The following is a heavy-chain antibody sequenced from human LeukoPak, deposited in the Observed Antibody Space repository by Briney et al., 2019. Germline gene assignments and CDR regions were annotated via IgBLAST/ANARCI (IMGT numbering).Heavy chain of an antibody. V-gene: IGHV4-39*01. J-gene: IGHJ5*02. Sequence: SETLSLTCTVSGGSISSSTYYWGWIRQPPGKGLEWIGSIYYSGRTYYNPSLKSRVTISVDTSNNPFSLILCSVTATDTAIYYCARVRSVSNWLDPWGQGTLVTVSS. CDR3: ARVRSVSNWLDP. CDR1: GGSISSSTYY. CDR2: IYYSGRT. D-gene: IGHD6-19*01.